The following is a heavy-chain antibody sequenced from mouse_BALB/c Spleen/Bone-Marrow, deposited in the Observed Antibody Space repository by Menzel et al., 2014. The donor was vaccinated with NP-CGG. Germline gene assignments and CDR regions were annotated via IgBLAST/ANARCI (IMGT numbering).Heavy chain of an antibody. CDR2: IRNKANGYTI. CDR3: ARDDYYAMDY. Sequence: EVHLVESGGGLVQPGGSLRLSCATSGFTFTDYYMSWVRQPPGKALEWLGFIRNKANGYTIEYSASVKGRFTISRDNSQSILYLQMNTLRAEDSATYYCARDDYYAMDYWGQGTSVTVSS. CDR1: GFTFTDYY. J-gene: IGHJ4*01. V-gene: IGHV7-3*02.